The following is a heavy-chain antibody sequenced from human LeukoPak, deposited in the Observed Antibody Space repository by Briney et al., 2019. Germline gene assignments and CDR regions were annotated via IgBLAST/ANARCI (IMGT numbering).Heavy chain of an antibody. CDR3: ARAYDILTGYYNAFDI. CDR1: GYTFTGYY. D-gene: IGHD3-9*01. Sequence: APVKVSCKASGYTFTGYYMHWVRQAPGQGLEWMGWINPNSGGTNYAQKFQGWVTMTRDTSISTAYVELSRLRSDDTAVYYCARAYDILTGYYNAFDIWGQGTMVTVSS. V-gene: IGHV1-2*04. CDR2: INPNSGGT. J-gene: IGHJ3*02.